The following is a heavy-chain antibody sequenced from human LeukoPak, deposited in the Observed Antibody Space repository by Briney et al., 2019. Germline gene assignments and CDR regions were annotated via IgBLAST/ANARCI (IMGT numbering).Heavy chain of an antibody. D-gene: IGHD4-23*01. CDR3: AKDIGVVTPAFSFGY. CDR1: GFTFDDYA. Sequence: GGSLRLSCAASGFTFDDYAVHWVRQAPGKGLEWVSGISWNSGSIGYADSVKGRFTISRDNAKNSLYLQMNSLRAEDTALYYCAKDIGVVTPAFSFGYWGQGTLVTVSS. V-gene: IGHV3-9*01. J-gene: IGHJ4*02. CDR2: ISWNSGSI.